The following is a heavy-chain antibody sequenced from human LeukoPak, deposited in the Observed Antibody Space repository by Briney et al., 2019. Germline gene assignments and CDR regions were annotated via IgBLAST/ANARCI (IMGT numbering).Heavy chain of an antibody. CDR1: GFTFSSYW. J-gene: IGHJ6*02. Sequence: PGGSLRLSCAASGFTFSSYWMSWVRQAPGKGLEWVANIKQDGSEKYYVDSVKGRFTISRDNAKNSLYLQMNSLRAEDTAVYYCARDRAITILYYYYYYGMDVWGQGTTVTVSS. V-gene: IGHV3-7*01. CDR3: ARDRAITILYYYYYYGMDV. D-gene: IGHD3-3*01. CDR2: IKQDGSEK.